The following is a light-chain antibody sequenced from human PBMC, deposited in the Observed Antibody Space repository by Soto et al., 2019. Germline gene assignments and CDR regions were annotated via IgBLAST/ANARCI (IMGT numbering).Light chain of an antibody. V-gene: IGLV2-14*01. CDR2: DVS. Sequence: QSVLTQPASVSGSPGQSITISCTGTISDVGGYDYVSWYQQHPGKAPKLMIYDVSNRPSGVSNRFSGSKSGNTASLTISGLQADDEADYYCSSYTTSSTYVFGTGTMATVL. CDR1: ISDVGGYDY. J-gene: IGLJ1*01. CDR3: SSYTTSSTYV.